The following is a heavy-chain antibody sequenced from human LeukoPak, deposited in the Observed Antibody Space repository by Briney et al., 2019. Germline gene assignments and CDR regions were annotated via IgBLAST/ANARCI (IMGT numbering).Heavy chain of an antibody. CDR1: SGPIKSYY. CDR2: IYTTGAT. D-gene: IGHD1-26*01. CDR3: GRQGYTAGYYFLDF. Sequence: SETLSLTCTVSSGPIKSYYWGWVRQPPGKGLEWIGRIYTTGATQYNPSLKSRVTMSIDTSTNQFSLNLTSMTAADTAVYYCGRQGYTAGYYFLDFWSQGTLVAVS. V-gene: IGHV4-4*07. J-gene: IGHJ4*02.